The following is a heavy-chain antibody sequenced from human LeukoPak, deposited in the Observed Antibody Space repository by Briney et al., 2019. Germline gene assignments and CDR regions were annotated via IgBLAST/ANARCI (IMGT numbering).Heavy chain of an antibody. Sequence: GGSLRLSCAASGFTFSSYSMNWVRQAPGRGLEWVSYISSSSSTIYYADSVKGRFTISRDNAKSPLYLQMNSLRAEDTAVYSCARGIAAAGYYYYGMDVWGQGTTVTVSS. J-gene: IGHJ6*02. V-gene: IGHV3-48*01. D-gene: IGHD6-13*01. CDR1: GFTFSSYS. CDR3: ARGIAAAGYYYYGMDV. CDR2: ISSSSSTI.